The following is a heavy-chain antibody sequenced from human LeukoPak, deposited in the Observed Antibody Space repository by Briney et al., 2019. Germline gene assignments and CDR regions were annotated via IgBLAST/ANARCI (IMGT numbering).Heavy chain of an antibody. CDR1: GYTFTGYY. V-gene: IGHV1-2*06. CDR3: AREHDYGDYDY. J-gene: IGHJ4*02. Sequence: GASVKVSCKASGYTFTGYYMHWVRQAPGQGLEWMGRINPNSGGTNYAQKFQGRVTMTRDTSISTAYMELSRLRSHDTAVYYCAREHDYGDYDYWGQGTLVTVSS. D-gene: IGHD4-17*01. CDR2: INPNSGGT.